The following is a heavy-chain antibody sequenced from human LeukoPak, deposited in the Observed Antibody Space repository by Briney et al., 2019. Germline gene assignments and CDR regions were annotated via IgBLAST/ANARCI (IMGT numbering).Heavy chain of an antibody. V-gene: IGHV4-30-2*01. Sequence: SQTLSLTCAVSGGSISSGGYSWSWIRQPPGKGLEWIGYIYHSGSTYYNPSLKSRVTISVDRSKNQFSLKLSSVTAADTAVYYCAREESPSAFDIWGQGTMVTVSS. J-gene: IGHJ3*02. CDR3: AREESPSAFDI. CDR2: IYHSGST. CDR1: GGSISSGGYS.